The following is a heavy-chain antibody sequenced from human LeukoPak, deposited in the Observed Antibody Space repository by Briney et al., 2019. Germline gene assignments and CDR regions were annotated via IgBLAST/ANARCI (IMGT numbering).Heavy chain of an antibody. V-gene: IGHV4-61*02. Sequence: PSETLSHTCTVPGGSISRGPYYWSWIRHPAGTGLEWVVRIYTSRSTSYNPSIKSRVTISVERSKSQFSVKLSSVTAADAAVYYCAGDHPDSEGDYLDYWGQGTLLTVSS. CDR3: AGDHPDSEGDYLDY. J-gene: IGHJ4*02. CDR1: GGSISRGPYY. CDR2: IYTSRST. D-gene: IGHD4-11*01.